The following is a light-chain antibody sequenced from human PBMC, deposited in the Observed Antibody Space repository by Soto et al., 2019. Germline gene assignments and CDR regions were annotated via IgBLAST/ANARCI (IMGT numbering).Light chain of an antibody. CDR3: QQLNSYLFT. CDR2: AAS. Sequence: AIRMTQSPSSLSASTGDRVTITCRASQGISSYLAWYQQKPGKAPKLLIYAASTLQSGVPSRFSGSGSGTDFTLTISSLQPEDFASYYCQQLNSYLFTFGQGTRLEIK. J-gene: IGKJ5*01. V-gene: IGKV1-8*01. CDR1: QGISSY.